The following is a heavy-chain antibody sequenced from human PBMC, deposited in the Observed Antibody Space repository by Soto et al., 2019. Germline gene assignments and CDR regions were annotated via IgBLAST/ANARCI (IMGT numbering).Heavy chain of an antibody. V-gene: IGHV1-18*01. D-gene: IGHD5-12*01. CDR3: ARHHGPTTSENWFDP. CDR2: ISTYSGYT. CDR1: GYTSFTYD. Sequence: QVHLVQSGVEVKTPGASVKVSCQASGYTSFTYDISWVRQAPGQGLEWMGWISTYSGYTKYAQKFQGRVTMTTDTSTTTAYLELRSLRSDDTAVYYCARHHGPTTSENWFDPWGQGTLVTVSS. J-gene: IGHJ5*02.